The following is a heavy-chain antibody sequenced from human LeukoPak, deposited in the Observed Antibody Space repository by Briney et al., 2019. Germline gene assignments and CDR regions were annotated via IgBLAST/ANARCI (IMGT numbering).Heavy chain of an antibody. CDR3: ARQNGSGSYYTCFDY. Sequence: SETLSLTCAVSGYSISSGYYWGWIRQPPGKGLEWIGSIYHSGSTYYNPSLKSRVTISVDTSKNQFSLKLSSVTAADTAVYYCARQNGSGSYYTCFDYWGQGTLVTVSS. V-gene: IGHV4-38-2*01. CDR1: GYSISSGYY. D-gene: IGHD3-10*01. J-gene: IGHJ4*02. CDR2: IYHSGST.